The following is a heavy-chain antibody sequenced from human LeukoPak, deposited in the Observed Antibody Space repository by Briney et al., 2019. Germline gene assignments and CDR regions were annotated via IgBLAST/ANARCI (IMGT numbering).Heavy chain of an antibody. CDR2: IYTSGST. Sequence: SETLSLTCTVSGGSISSYYWSWLRQHAGKGMEWIGRIYTSGSTNYNPSLKSRVTMSVDTSKPPFSLTLSSATAAATAVYYCARESVYGGNSPDAFDIWGQGTMVTVSS. D-gene: IGHD4-23*01. J-gene: IGHJ3*02. V-gene: IGHV4-4*07. CDR3: ARESVYGGNSPDAFDI. CDR1: GGSISSYY.